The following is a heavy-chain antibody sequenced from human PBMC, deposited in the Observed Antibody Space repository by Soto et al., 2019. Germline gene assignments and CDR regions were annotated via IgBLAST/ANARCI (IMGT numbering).Heavy chain of an antibody. CDR3: ASGKRHDYSNYRADY. Sequence: QVHLQQWGAGLLKPSETLSLTCAVYGGSFSGYYWSWIRQPPGKGLEWIGEINHSGSTNYNPSLKSRVTISVDTSKNQFSLKLSSVTAADTAVYYCASGKRHDYSNYRADYWGQGTLVTVSS. D-gene: IGHD4-4*01. CDR2: INHSGST. CDR1: GGSFSGYY. V-gene: IGHV4-34*01. J-gene: IGHJ4*02.